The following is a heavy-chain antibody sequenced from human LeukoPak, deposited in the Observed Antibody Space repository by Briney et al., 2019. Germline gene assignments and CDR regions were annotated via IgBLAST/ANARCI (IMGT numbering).Heavy chain of an antibody. D-gene: IGHD3-22*01. CDR2: IYHSGST. CDR1: GYSISSGYY. V-gene: IGHV4-38-2*02. J-gene: IGHJ4*02. CDR3: ARERSGYSLFDY. Sequence: SETLSLTCTVSGYSISSGYYWGWIRQPPGKGLEWIGSIYHSGSTYYNPSLKSPVTISVDTSKNQFPLKLSSVTAADTAVYYCARERSGYSLFDYWGQGTLVTVSS.